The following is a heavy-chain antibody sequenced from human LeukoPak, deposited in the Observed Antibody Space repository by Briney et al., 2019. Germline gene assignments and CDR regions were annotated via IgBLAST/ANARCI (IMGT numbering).Heavy chain of an antibody. D-gene: IGHD2-2*02. CDR2: INPNSGGT. CDR1: GYTFTGYY. J-gene: IGHJ4*02. V-gene: IGHV1-2*02. Sequence: ASVKVSCKASGYTFTGYYMHWVRQAPGQGLEWMGWINPNSGGTNYAQKFQGRVTMTRDTSISTAYMELSRLRSDDTAVYYCARSSRLVPAAITRYWGQGTLVTVSS. CDR3: ARSSRLVPAAITRY.